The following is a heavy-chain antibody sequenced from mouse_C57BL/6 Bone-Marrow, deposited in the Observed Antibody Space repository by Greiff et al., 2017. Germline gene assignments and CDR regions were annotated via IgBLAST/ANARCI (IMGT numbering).Heavy chain of an antibody. D-gene: IGHD2-4*01. CDR2: IDPEDGET. Sequence: EVQLQQSGAELVKPGASVKLSCTASGFNIKDYYMHWVKQRTEQGLEWIGRIDPEDGETKYAPKFQGKATITADTASNTAYLQLRSLPSEDTAVYYWVLIYYDYDAVGDYWGQGTTLTVSS. V-gene: IGHV14-2*01. CDR3: VLIYYDYDAVGDY. J-gene: IGHJ2*01. CDR1: GFNIKDYY.